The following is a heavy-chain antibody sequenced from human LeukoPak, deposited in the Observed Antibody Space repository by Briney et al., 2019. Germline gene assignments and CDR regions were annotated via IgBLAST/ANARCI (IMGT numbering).Heavy chain of an antibody. CDR3: ARSIGYYYTMDM. CDR1: GFSFSDYY. V-gene: IGHV3-11*01. Sequence: PGRSLRLSCVACGFSFSDYYMSWIRQAPGSGLGWISYISGSGSDLYYADSVKGRFTISRDNANNSLYLQMNSLRAEDTAVYYCARSIGYYYTMDMWGQGTTVTVSS. J-gene: IGHJ6*02. D-gene: IGHD3-22*01. CDR2: ISGSGSDL.